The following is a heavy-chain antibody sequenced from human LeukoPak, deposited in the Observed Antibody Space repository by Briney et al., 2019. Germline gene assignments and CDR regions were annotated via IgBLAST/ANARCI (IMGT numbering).Heavy chain of an antibody. J-gene: IGHJ6*04. CDR2: ISGSGGST. Sequence: GGSLRLSCAASGFTFSSYAMSWVRQAPGKGLEWVSAISGSGGSTYYADSVKGRFTISRDNAKNSLYLQMNSLRAEDTAVYYCAELGITMIGGVWGKGTTVAISS. D-gene: IGHD3-10*02. CDR1: GFTFSSYA. V-gene: IGHV3-23*01. CDR3: AELGITMIGGV.